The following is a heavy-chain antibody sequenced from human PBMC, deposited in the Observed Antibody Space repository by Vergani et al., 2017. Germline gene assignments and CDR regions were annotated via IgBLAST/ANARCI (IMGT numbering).Heavy chain of an antibody. D-gene: IGHD2-15*01. CDR1: GGSINSHNYY. Sequence: QVQLQESGPGLVTPSQTLSLTCTVSGGSINSHNYYWSWIRQPAGKGLEWIGRIHTSGSTNYNPPRKSRVTMSEDTSKNQFSRNLPSVTAADTAVYCCARGSCLGGSCYEHLFDYWGQGILGTVSS. J-gene: IGHJ4*02. CDR2: IHTSGST. V-gene: IGHV4-61*02. CDR3: ARGSCLGGSCYEHLFDY.